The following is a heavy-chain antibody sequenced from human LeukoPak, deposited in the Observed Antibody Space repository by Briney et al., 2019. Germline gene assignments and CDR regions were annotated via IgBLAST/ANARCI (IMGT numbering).Heavy chain of an antibody. CDR2: IIPIFGTA. D-gene: IGHD6-19*01. Sequence: ASVKVSCKASGGTFGSYAISWVRQAPGQGLEWMGGIIPIFGTANYAQKFQGRVTITTDESTSTAYMELSSLRSEDTAVYYCARGLRRRGMFSGWYPRAGLSYYFDYWGQGTLVTVSS. CDR1: GGTFGSYA. V-gene: IGHV1-69*05. CDR3: ARGLRRRGMFSGWYPRAGLSYYFDY. J-gene: IGHJ4*02.